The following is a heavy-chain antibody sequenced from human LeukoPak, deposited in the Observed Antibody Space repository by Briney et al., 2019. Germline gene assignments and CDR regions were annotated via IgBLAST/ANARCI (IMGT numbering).Heavy chain of an antibody. J-gene: IGHJ6*03. V-gene: IGHV4-4*07. Sequence: SETLSLTCTVSGGSISSYYWSWIRQPAGKGLEWIGRIYSSGSTNYNPSLKSRVTISVDTSKNQFSLKLSSVTAADTAVYYCARVGGGGDFWSGYYTRYYYYYMDVWGKGTTVTVSS. CDR3: ARVGGGGDFWSGYYTRYYYYYMDV. CDR2: IYSSGST. D-gene: IGHD3-3*01. CDR1: GGSISSYY.